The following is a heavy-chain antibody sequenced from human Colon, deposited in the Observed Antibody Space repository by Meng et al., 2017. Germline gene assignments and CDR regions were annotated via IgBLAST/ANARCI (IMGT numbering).Heavy chain of an antibody. J-gene: IGHJ2*01. CDR1: GAFLRRCGYY. CDR2: IFSTGRT. D-gene: IGHD4-11*01. Sequence: QALGPRRMQPSHALALTSTVVGAFLRRCGYYVAWIRQRPGKGLEYIGYIFSTGRTYYSTSLKSRLTFSLDTSKNQFSLKLDFATAADTAVYYCAGARATVTTLEPFHLWGRGTLVTVSS. V-gene: IGHV4-31*02. CDR3: AGARATVTTLEPFHL.